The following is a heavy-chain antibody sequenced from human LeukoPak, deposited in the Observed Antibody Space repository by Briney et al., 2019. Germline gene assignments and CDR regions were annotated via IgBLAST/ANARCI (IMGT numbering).Heavy chain of an antibody. V-gene: IGHV3-66*01. Sequence: PGGSLRLSCAASGFTVSSNYMSWVRQAPGKGLEWVSVIYSGGTTYYADSVKGRFTISRDNSKNTLYLQMNSLRAEDTAVYFCARGAYCGGDCYPPRGMDVWGQGTTVTVSS. J-gene: IGHJ6*02. CDR2: IYSGGTT. CDR3: ARGAYCGGDCYPPRGMDV. CDR1: GFTVSSNY. D-gene: IGHD2-21*02.